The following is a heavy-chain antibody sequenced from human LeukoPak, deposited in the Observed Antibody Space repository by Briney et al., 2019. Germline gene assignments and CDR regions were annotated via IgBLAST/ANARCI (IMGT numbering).Heavy chain of an antibody. CDR1: GGSFSGYY. CDR2: INHSGST. D-gene: IGHD6-6*01. Sequence: SETLSLTCAVYGGSFSGYYWSWIRQPPGKGLEWIGEINHSGSTNYNPSLKSRVTISVDTSKNQFSLKLSPVTAADTAVYYCARGRKIAARRYYYYMDVWGKGTTVTVSS. V-gene: IGHV4-34*01. CDR3: ARGRKIAARRYYYYMDV. J-gene: IGHJ6*03.